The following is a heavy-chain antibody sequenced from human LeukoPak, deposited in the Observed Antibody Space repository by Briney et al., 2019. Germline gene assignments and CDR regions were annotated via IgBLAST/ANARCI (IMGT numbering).Heavy chain of an antibody. J-gene: IGHJ4*02. V-gene: IGHV3-23*01. Sequence: PGGSLRLSCAASGFTFSDYYMSWIRQAPGKGLEWVSAISGSGGSTYYADSVKGRFTISRDNSKNTLYLQMNSLRAEDTAVYYCATALEYSSSSLPPWGQGTLVTVSS. D-gene: IGHD6-6*01. CDR1: GFTFSDYY. CDR2: ISGSGGST. CDR3: ATALEYSSSSLPP.